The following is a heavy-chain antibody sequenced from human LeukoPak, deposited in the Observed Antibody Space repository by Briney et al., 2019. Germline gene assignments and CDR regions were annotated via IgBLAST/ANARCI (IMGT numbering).Heavy chain of an antibody. J-gene: IGHJ4*02. Sequence: SETPSLTCSVSGASISSSSYYWGWIRQPPGKGLEWIGSIYYTGSTYYNPSLKNRLTISVDTSKNQLSLKLSSVTAADTAVYYCARQAYRGSQKLIWGQGTLVTVSS. CDR3: ARQAYRGSQKLI. CDR2: IYYTGST. CDR1: GASISSSSYY. V-gene: IGHV4-39*01. D-gene: IGHD3-16*01.